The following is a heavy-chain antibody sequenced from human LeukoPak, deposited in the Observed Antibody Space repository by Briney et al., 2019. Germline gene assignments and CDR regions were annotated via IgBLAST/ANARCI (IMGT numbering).Heavy chain of an antibody. V-gene: IGHV3-66*01. D-gene: IGHD3-10*01. Sequence: PGGSLRLSCAASEFSVSSNYMTWVRQAPGKGLECASIIYSGGTTYYADSVRGRFTTSRDNSKNTLYLQMDRLRVEDTAVYYCARKSDSLMLRGGDCWGQGTLVTVSS. CDR2: IYSGGTT. CDR1: EFSVSSNY. J-gene: IGHJ4*02. CDR3: ARKSDSLMLRGGDC.